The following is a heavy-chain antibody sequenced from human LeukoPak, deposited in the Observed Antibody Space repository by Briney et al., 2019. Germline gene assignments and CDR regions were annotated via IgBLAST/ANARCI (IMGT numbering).Heavy chain of an antibody. D-gene: IGHD3-16*01. V-gene: IGHV3-66*01. Sequence: SGGSLRLSCAASGFTLSNNYMHWVRQAPGKGLEWVSIIYSGGGTYYADSVKGRFTISRDNSKNTVFLQMNSLRAEDTAVYYCANFHQQLGGYDYWGQGTRVTVSS. CDR2: IYSGGGT. J-gene: IGHJ4*02. CDR3: ANFHQQLGGYDY. CDR1: GFTLSNNY.